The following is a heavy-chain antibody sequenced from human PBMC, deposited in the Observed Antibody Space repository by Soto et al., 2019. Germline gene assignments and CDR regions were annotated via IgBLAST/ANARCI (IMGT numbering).Heavy chain of an antibody. V-gene: IGHV4-59*08. D-gene: IGHD6-6*01. CDR2: ICYTGRT. CDR3: ARGVQSSSFAFDI. J-gene: IGHJ3*02. CDR1: GGSIRTHY. Sequence: SETLSLTCTVSGGSIRTHYWSWIRQPPGKGLEWIGYICYTGRTNNNPSLKSRVTISVDTSKNHFSLKLSSVTAADTAVYYCARGVQSSSFAFDIWGQGTMVTVSS.